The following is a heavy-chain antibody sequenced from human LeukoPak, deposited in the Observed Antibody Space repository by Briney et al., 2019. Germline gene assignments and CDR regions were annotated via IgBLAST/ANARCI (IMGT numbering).Heavy chain of an antibody. CDR2: IYHSGST. J-gene: IGHJ4*02. CDR1: GYSISSGYY. Sequence: SETLSLTCAVSGYSISSGYYWGWIRQPPGKGPEWIGSIYHSGSTYHNPSLKSRVTISVDTSKNQFSLKLRSVTAADTAVYYCARDLELGATGLGYWGQGTLVTVSS. D-gene: IGHD1-26*01. CDR3: ARDLELGATGLGY. V-gene: IGHV4-38-2*02.